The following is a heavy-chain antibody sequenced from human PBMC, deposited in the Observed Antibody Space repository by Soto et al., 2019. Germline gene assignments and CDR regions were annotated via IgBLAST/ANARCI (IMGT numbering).Heavy chain of an antibody. D-gene: IGHD2-15*01. V-gene: IGHV3-33*01. CDR3: ARDPRYCSGGSCYSPYFDY. CDR1: GFTFSSYG. CDR2: IWYDGSNK. Sequence: GGSLRLSCAASGFTFSSYGMHWVRQAPGKGLEWVAVIWYDGSNKYYADSVKGRFTISRDNSKNTLYLQMNSLRAEDTAVYYCARDPRYCSGGSCYSPYFDYWGQGTLVTVSS. J-gene: IGHJ4*02.